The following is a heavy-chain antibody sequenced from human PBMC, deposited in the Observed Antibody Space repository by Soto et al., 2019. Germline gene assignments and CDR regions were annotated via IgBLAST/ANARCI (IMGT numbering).Heavy chain of an antibody. CDR3: TTGVSRVGARGY. Sequence: EVQLVESGGGLVKPGGSLRLSCAASGFTFSNAWMSWVRQAPGKGLEWVGRIKSKTDGGTTDYAAPVKGRFTISRDDSKNTLYLQMNNLKTEDTAVYYCTTGVSRVGARGYWGQGTLVTVSS. CDR2: IKSKTDGGTT. D-gene: IGHD1-26*01. J-gene: IGHJ4*02. CDR1: GFTFSNAW. V-gene: IGHV3-15*01.